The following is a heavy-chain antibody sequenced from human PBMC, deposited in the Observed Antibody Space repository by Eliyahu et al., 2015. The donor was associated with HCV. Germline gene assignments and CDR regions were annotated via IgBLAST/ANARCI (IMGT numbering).Heavy chain of an antibody. CDR2: INLNSGDT. V-gene: IGHV1-2*04. CDR3: ARVWGRDDYTFPNYFDL. J-gene: IGHJ4*02. CDR1: GXTFTGYX. Sequence: QVQLVQSGAEVKKPGASVKVSCMASGXTFTGYXIXWVRPAPGQGLEWXGWINLNSGDTHYAQKFQGWVTMTRDTSITTAYMDLSRLKSDDTAVYFCARVWGRDDYTFPNYFDLWGQGTLVTVSS. D-gene: IGHD5-24*01.